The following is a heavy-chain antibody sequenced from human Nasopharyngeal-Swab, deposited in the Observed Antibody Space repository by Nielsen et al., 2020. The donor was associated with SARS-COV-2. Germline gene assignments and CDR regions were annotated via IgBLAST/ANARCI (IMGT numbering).Heavy chain of an antibody. CDR3: VKHQGSSSDQ. CDR1: GVIFSKYW. CDR2: VNQDGSRT. J-gene: IGHJ4*02. Sequence: GESLKLSCVASGVIFSKYWMHWVRHAPGKRLVWVSRVNQDGSRTDYADSVRGRFTISRDNAKNTLYLQMNSLRVEDTAVYYCVKHQGSSSDQWGQGTLVTVSS. V-gene: IGHV3-74*01.